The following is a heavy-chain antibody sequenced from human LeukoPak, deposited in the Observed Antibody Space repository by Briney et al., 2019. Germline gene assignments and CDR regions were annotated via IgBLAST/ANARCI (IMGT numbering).Heavy chain of an antibody. CDR3: ASSSREY. J-gene: IGHJ4*02. CDR2: IKQDGSEK. D-gene: IGHD6-13*01. Sequence: GGSLRLSCAASGFTFSNHWMSWVRQAPGKGLEWVANIKQDGSEKYYVDSVKGRFTISRDNAKNSLYLQMNSLRAEDTAVYYCASSSREYWGQGTMVTVSS. V-gene: IGHV3-7*01. CDR1: GFTFSNHW.